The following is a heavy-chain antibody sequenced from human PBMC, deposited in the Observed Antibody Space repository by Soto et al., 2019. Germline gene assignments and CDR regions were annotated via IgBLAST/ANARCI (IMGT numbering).Heavy chain of an antibody. D-gene: IGHD5-12*01. Sequence: GGSLRLSCAASGFTFSIYAMSWVGQAPGKGLEWVSAISGSGGSTYYADSVKGRFTISRDNSKNTLYLQMNSLRAEDTAVYYCAKENDSGYDEFDYWGQGTLVTVSS. V-gene: IGHV3-23*01. CDR2: ISGSGGST. J-gene: IGHJ4*02. CDR3: AKENDSGYDEFDY. CDR1: GFTFSIYA.